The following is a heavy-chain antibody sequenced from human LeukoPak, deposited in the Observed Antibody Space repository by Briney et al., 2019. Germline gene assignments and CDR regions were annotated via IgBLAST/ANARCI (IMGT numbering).Heavy chain of an antibody. CDR1: GFTFSSYG. CDR2: ISYDGSNK. CDR3: AKDLGWLQFDFDY. J-gene: IGHJ4*02. D-gene: IGHD5-24*01. Sequence: GRSLRLSCAASGFTFSSYGMHWVRQAPGKGLEWVAVISYDGSNKYYADSAKGRFTISRDNSKNTLYLQMNSLRAEDTAVYYCAKDLGWLQFDFDYWGQGTLVTVSS. V-gene: IGHV3-30*18.